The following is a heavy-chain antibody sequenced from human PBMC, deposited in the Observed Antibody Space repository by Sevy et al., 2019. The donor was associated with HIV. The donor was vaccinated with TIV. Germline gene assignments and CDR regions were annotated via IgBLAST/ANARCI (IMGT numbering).Heavy chain of an antibody. CDR2: MNPNSGVT. Sequence: ASVKVSRTASGYTFTNYDIHWLRQAPGQGLEWLAWMNPNSGVTGYAPKFQGRVTLTRSTPISTAYMELSSLRSDDTAVYYCARTYPGLCYWGQGTLVTVSS. CDR3: ARTYPGLCY. V-gene: IGHV1-8*01. D-gene: IGHD2-2*02. CDR1: GYTFTNYD. J-gene: IGHJ4*02.